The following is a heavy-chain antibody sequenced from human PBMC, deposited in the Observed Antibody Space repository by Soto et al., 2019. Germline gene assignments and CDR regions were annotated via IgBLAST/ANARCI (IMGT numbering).Heavy chain of an antibody. CDR2: IKSKTDGGTT. V-gene: IGHV3-15*07. CDR1: GFTFSNAW. CDR3: TTDQWHFWSGYYGNAFDI. Sequence: EVQLVESGGGLVKPGGSLRLSCAASGFTFSNAWMNWVRQAPGKGLEWVGRIKSKTDGGTTDYAAPVKGRFTISRDDSKNTLYLQMNSLKTEDTAVYYCTTDQWHFWSGYYGNAFDIWGQGTMVTVSS. D-gene: IGHD3-3*02. J-gene: IGHJ3*02.